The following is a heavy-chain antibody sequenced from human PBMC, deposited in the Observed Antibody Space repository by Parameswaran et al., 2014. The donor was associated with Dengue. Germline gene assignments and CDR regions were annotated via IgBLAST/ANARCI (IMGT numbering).Heavy chain of an antibody. Sequence: WIRQPPGKGLEWVSSISSSSSYIYYADSVKGRFTISRDNAKNSLYLQMNSLRAEDTAVYYCASPADDDFWASMDVWGQGTTVTVSS. CDR3: ASPADDDFWASMDV. V-gene: IGHV3-21*01. D-gene: IGHD3-3*01. CDR2: ISSSSSYI. J-gene: IGHJ6*02.